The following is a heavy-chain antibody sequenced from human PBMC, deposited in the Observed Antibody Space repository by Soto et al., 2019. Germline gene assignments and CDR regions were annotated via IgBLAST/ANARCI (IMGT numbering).Heavy chain of an antibody. CDR3: VRVITFGGVIVQASDAFDI. D-gene: IGHD3-16*02. V-gene: IGHV4-34*01. Sequence: SETLSLTCAVYGGSFSGYYWSWIRQPPGKGLEWIGEINHSGSTNYNPSLKSRVTISVDTSKNQFSLKLSSVTAADTAVYYCVRVITFGGVIVQASDAFDIWGQGTMVTVSS. CDR1: GGSFSGYY. J-gene: IGHJ3*02. CDR2: INHSGST.